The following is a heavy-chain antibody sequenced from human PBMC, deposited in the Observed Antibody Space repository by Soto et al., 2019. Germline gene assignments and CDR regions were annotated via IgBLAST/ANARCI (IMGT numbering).Heavy chain of an antibody. V-gene: IGHV3-7*05. CDR1: GFTFSSYW. CDR3: ARVVVVAATGFFVGFDY. Sequence: EVQLVESGGGLVQPGGSLRLSCAASGFTFSSYWMSWVRQAPGKGLEWVANIKQDGSEKYYVDSVKGRFTISRDNAKNSLYLQMNSLRAEDTAVYYCARVVVVAATGFFVGFDYWGQGTLVTVSS. J-gene: IGHJ4*02. D-gene: IGHD2-15*01. CDR2: IKQDGSEK.